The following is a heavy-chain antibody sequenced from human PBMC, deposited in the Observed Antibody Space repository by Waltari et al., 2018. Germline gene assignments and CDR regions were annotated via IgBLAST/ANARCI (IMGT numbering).Heavy chain of an antibody. D-gene: IGHD3-16*01. J-gene: IGHJ6*02. CDR3: VRDDDGGMGAV. CDR1: GFTFSRFW. CDR2: IYQDGTVT. V-gene: IGHV3-7*01. Sequence: EVQLVESGGGLVQPGGSLRLSCAASGFTFSRFWMSWVRKAPGKGLEVVANIYQDGTVTNYVDSVKGRFTTSRDNARNSLYLQMNSLRVDDTAVYYWVRDDDGGMGAVWGQGTTVTVSS.